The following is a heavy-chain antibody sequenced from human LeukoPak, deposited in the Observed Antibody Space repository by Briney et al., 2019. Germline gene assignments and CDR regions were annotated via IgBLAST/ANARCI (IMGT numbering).Heavy chain of an antibody. CDR1: GLTFSKYW. CDR2: IKSDGRGT. CDR3: ARDYFYRMDV. Sequence: GGSLRLSCAASGLTFSKYWMNWVRQAPGKGLVWVSFIKSDGRGTTYADSVKGRFTISRDNAKNTLYLQMNSLRAEDTGVYYCARDYFYRMDVWGQGTTVTVSS. V-gene: IGHV3-74*01. J-gene: IGHJ6*02.